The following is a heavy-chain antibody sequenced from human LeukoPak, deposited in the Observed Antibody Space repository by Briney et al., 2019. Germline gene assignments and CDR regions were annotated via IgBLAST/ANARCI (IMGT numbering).Heavy chain of an antibody. V-gene: IGHV1-8*01. CDR2: MNPNSGNT. Sequence: ASVKVSCKASGYTFTSYDINWVRQATGQGLEWMGWMNPNSGNTGYAQKFQGRVTMTRNTSISTAYMELSSLRSEDTAVYYFARKMHLYGSGSYFVYWGQGTLVTVSS. J-gene: IGHJ4*02. D-gene: IGHD3-10*01. CDR1: GYTFTSYD. CDR3: ARKMHLYGSGSYFVY.